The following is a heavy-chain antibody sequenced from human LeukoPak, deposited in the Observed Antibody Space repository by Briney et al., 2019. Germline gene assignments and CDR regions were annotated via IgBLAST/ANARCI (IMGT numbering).Heavy chain of an antibody. D-gene: IGHD6-6*01. Sequence: GGSLRLSCAASGFTFSSYSMNWVRQAPGKGLEWVSSISSSSSYIYYADSVKGRFTISRDNAKNSLYLQMNSLRAEDTAVYYCAKDIAARFYFDYWGQGTLVTVSS. J-gene: IGHJ4*02. CDR3: AKDIAARFYFDY. CDR2: ISSSSSYI. CDR1: GFTFSSYS. V-gene: IGHV3-21*04.